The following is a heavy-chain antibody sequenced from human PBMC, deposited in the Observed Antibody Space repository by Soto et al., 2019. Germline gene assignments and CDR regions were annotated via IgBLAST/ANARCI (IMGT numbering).Heavy chain of an antibody. V-gene: IGHV1-69*13. CDR2: IIPIFGTA. CDR3: ASRDRSGSDY. Sequence: GASVKVFGKGFGGTFSSYAIRWVGQAPGQGREWMGGIIPIFGTANYAQNFQGRVTITADESTSTAYMELSSLSSEDTAVYYCASRDRSGSDYWGQGTLVTVSS. J-gene: IGHJ4*02. CDR1: GGTFSSYA. D-gene: IGHD6-19*01.